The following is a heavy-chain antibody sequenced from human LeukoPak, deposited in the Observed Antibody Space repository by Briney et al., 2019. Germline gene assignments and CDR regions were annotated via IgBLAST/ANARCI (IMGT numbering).Heavy chain of an antibody. J-gene: IGHJ4*02. D-gene: IGHD6-13*01. CDR3: AKDPNSSSWYEGKNFDY. Sequence: PGGSLRLSFAASGFTFSSYGMHWVRQAPGKGLEWVAFIRYDGSNKYYADSVKGRFTISRDNSKNTLYLQMNSLRAEDTAVYYCAKDPNSSSWYEGKNFDYWGQGTLVTVSS. CDR2: IRYDGSNK. CDR1: GFTFSSYG. V-gene: IGHV3-30*02.